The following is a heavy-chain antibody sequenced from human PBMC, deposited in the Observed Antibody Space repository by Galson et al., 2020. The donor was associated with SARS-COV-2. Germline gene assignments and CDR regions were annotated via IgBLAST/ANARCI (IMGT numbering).Heavy chain of an antibody. V-gene: IGHV3-30*18. Sequence: GESLKISCAASGFAFNNYGMHWVRQAPGKGLEWVAHISYEGSKKYYADSVKGRFTISRDYSKNTVYLQMDSLRGEDTAVYYCAKVRALLMLYASGDNYMDVWGKGTTVAVSS. CDR3: AKVRALLMLYASGDNYMDV. CDR1: GFAFNNYG. CDR2: ISYEGSKK. D-gene: IGHD2-8*01. J-gene: IGHJ6*03.